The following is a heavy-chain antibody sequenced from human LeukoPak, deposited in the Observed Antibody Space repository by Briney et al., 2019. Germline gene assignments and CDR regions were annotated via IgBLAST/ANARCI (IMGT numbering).Heavy chain of an antibody. Sequence: GGSLRLSCAASGFTLDDYAMHWVRQAPGKGLEWVSGISWNSGSIGYADSVKGRFTISRDNAKNSLYLQMNSLRAEDTALYCCAKAGRAVAGYYYYYYMDVWGKGTTVTVSS. CDR1: GFTLDDYA. CDR3: AKAGRAVAGYYYYYYMDV. J-gene: IGHJ6*03. CDR2: ISWNSGSI. D-gene: IGHD6-19*01. V-gene: IGHV3-9*01.